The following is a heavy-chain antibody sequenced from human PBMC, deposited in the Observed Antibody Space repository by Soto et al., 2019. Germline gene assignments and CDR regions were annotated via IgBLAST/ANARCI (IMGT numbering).Heavy chain of an antibody. Sequence: ASVKVSCKASGYTFTSYGISWVRQAPGQGLERMGWISAYNGNTNYAQKLQGRVTMTTDTSTSTAYMELRSLRSDDTAVYYCARDLYCTNGVCLDWFDPWGQGTLVTVSS. J-gene: IGHJ5*02. CDR2: ISAYNGNT. D-gene: IGHD2-8*01. V-gene: IGHV1-18*01. CDR3: ARDLYCTNGVCLDWFDP. CDR1: GYTFTSYG.